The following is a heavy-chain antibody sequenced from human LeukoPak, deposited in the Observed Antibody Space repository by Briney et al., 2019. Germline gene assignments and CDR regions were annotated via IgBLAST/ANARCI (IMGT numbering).Heavy chain of an antibody. D-gene: IGHD5-24*01. CDR3: ARGGRDGYPLFDS. J-gene: IGHJ4*02. V-gene: IGHV4-61*01. CDR2: LYYSGTT. CDR1: GDSVSSGSYY. Sequence: SETLSLTCTVSGDSVSSGSYYWSWIRQPPGKGLEWIGYLYYSGTTNFNPSLKSRVTISVDASKNQFSLNLSSVTAADTALYYCARGGRDGYPLFDSWGQGTLVTVSS.